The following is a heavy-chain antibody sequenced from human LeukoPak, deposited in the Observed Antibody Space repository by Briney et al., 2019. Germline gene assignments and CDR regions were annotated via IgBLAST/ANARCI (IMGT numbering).Heavy chain of an antibody. D-gene: IGHD6-19*01. Sequence: EASVKVSCKASGYTFTSYGISWVRQAPGQGLEWMGWISAYNGNTNYAQKLQGRVTMTTDTSTSTAYMELRSLRSDDTAGYYCARDPGYSSGWYSGHFDYWGQGTLVTVSS. V-gene: IGHV1-18*01. CDR3: ARDPGYSSGWYSGHFDY. CDR2: ISAYNGNT. J-gene: IGHJ4*02. CDR1: GYTFTSYG.